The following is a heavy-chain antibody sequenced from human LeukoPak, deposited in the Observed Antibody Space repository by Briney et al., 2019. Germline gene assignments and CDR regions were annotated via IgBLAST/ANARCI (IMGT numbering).Heavy chain of an antibody. CDR3: AKEIRPNDH. CDR1: GFTFSSSA. J-gene: IGHJ4*02. D-gene: IGHD3-16*01. Sequence: GGSLRLSCAASGFTFSSSAMSWVRQAPGKGLEWVSAISNNGGYTYYADSVQGRFTISRDNSKNTLYLQMNSLRVDDTAIYYCAKEIRPNDHWGQGTLVIVSS. V-gene: IGHV3-23*01. CDR2: ISNNGGYT.